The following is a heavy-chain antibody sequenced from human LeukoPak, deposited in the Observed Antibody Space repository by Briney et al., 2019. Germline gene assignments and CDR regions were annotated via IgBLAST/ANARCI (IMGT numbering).Heavy chain of an antibody. CDR2: ITGSGGST. D-gene: IGHD6-13*01. J-gene: IGHJ4*02. CDR1: GFTFNSYA. Sequence: PGGSLTLSCAASGFTFNSYAMSWVRQAPGKGLEWVSTITGSGGSTFYADSVKGRFTISRDNSKNTLDLQMNSLRVEDTAVYYCAKGFFGSSNYYFEYWGQGTLATVSS. CDR3: AKGFFGSSNYYFEY. V-gene: IGHV3-23*01.